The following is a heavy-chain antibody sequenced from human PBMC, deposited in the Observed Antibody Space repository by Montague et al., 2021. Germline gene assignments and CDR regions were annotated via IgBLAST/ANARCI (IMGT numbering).Heavy chain of an antibody. CDR2: IYYSGST. J-gene: IGHJ5*02. V-gene: IGHV4-59*01. CDR1: DGSIRSYY. Sequence: SETLSLTCTISDGSIRSYYWNWIRQPPGKGLEWIGYIYYSGSTNYNPSLKSRVNISLDTSNYQFSPNLRSVTAADTAVYYCARALAARWWFDPWGQGTLVTVSS. D-gene: IGHD6-6*01. CDR3: ARALAARWWFDP.